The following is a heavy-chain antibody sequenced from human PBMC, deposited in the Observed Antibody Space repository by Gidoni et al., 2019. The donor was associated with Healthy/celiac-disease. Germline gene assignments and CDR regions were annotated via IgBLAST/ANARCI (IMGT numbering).Heavy chain of an antibody. CDR2: ISGSGGST. D-gene: IGHD3-3*01. CDR1: GFTFSSYA. J-gene: IGHJ4*02. CDR3: ALPTGHSKLRDFRRLFDY. Sequence: EVQLLESGGGLVQPGGSLRLSCAASGFTFSSYAMSWVRQAPGKGLEWVSAISGSGGSTYYADSVKGRFTISRDNSKNTLYLQMNSLRAEDTAVYYCALPTGHSKLRDFRRLFDYWGQGTLVTVSS. V-gene: IGHV3-23*01.